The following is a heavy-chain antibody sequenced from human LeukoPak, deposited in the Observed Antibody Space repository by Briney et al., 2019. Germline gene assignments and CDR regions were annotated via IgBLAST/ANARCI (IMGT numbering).Heavy chain of an antibody. Sequence: SETLSLTCAVYGGSFSGYYWSWIRQPPGKGLEWIGEINHSGSTNYNPSLKSRVTISVDTSKNQFSLKLSSVTAADTAVYYCARGGRGNCSSTSCRINWFDPWGQGTLVTVSS. CDR3: ARGGRGNCSSTSCRINWFDP. CDR1: GGSFSGYY. J-gene: IGHJ5*02. V-gene: IGHV4-34*01. CDR2: INHSGST. D-gene: IGHD2-2*01.